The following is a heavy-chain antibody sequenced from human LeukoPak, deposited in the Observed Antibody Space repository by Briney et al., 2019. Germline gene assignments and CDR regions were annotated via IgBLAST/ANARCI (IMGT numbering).Heavy chain of an antibody. Sequence: SGGSLRLACAASGFTFSSYWMSRVRQAPGKGLEWVANIKQDGSEKYYVDSVKGRFTISRDNAKNSLYLQMNSLRAEDTAVYYCARAVAGYYFDYWGQGTLVTVSS. J-gene: IGHJ4*02. V-gene: IGHV3-7*01. CDR3: ARAVAGYYFDY. CDR2: IKQDGSEK. D-gene: IGHD6-19*01. CDR1: GFTFSSYW.